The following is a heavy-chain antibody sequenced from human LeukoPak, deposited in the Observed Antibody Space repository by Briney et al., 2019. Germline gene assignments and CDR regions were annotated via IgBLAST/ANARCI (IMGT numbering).Heavy chain of an antibody. D-gene: IGHD7-27*01. V-gene: IGHV3-48*02. CDR3: AREDDSWGPNNLDL. Sequence: GGSLRLSCAASGFTVSSNYMSWVRQAPGKGLEWISYIDTSSSTMYYADSVMCRFTISRDNAKESLYLQMNSLRDEDTAVYYCAREDDSWGPNNLDLWGQGTMVTVSS. CDR2: IDTSSSTM. J-gene: IGHJ3*01. CDR1: GFTVSSNY.